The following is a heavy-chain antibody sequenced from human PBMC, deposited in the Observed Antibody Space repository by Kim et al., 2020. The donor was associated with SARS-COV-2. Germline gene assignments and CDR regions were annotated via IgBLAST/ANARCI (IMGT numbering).Heavy chain of an antibody. D-gene: IGHD3-16*02. J-gene: IGHJ4*02. CDR3: ARDSGDYVWGSYRSFYFDY. V-gene: IGHV3-11*06. Sequence: RFTISRDNAKNSLYLQMNSLRAEDTAVYYCARDSGDYVWGSYRSFYFDYWGQGTLVTVSS.